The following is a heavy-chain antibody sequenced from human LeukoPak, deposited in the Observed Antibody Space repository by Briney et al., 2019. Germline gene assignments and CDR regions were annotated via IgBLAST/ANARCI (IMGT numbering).Heavy chain of an antibody. Sequence: ASVKVSCKASGYIFTSYYMHWVRQAPGQGLEWMGIINPGGGSTSYAQKLQGRVTMTRDTSTSTVYMELSSLRSEDTAVYYCARDYDSSGYYDYWGQGTLVTVSS. CDR3: ARDYDSSGYYDY. D-gene: IGHD3-22*01. CDR1: GYIFTSYY. J-gene: IGHJ4*02. V-gene: IGHV1-46*01. CDR2: INPGGGST.